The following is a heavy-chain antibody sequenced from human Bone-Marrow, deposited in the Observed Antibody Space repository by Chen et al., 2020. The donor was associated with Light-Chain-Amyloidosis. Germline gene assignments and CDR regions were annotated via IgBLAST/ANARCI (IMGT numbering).Heavy chain of an antibody. Sequence: QVQLQESGPGLVKPSETLSLTCSFSETSIDAAYWAWIRQPPGKGLEWIGYIFYSGSTTYNPSLKSRVTMSVDTSTNQFSLKLTSLTTADTAVYYCARVKTVTALNYWGQGTMVTVSS. CDR3: ARVKTVTALNY. CDR1: ETSIDAAY. D-gene: IGHD2-21*02. CDR2: IFYSGST. J-gene: IGHJ4*02. V-gene: IGHV4-59*01.